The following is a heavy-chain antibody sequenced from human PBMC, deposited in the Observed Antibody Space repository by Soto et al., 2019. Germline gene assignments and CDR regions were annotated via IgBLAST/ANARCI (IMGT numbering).Heavy chain of an antibody. CDR1: GFTFSSYG. D-gene: IGHD3-16*01. CDR3: GRGDYYEKFGNWVANQAFDY. J-gene: IGHJ4*02. CDR2: ISGGGTGT. Sequence: PGGSMKLSCAASGFTFSSYGMHWVRQAPGKGLEWVSSISGGGTGTYSADAVKGRFTISSDKSRNTVYLQMSSLRAEDTAVYYCGRGDYYEKFGNWVANQAFDYWGQGNL. V-gene: IGHV3-23*01.